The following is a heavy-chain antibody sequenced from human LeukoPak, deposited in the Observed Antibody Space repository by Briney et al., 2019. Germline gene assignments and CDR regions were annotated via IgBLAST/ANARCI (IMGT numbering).Heavy chain of an antibody. CDR2: ISYDGSNK. D-gene: IGHD3-9*01. CDR1: GFTFSSYA. Sequence: GGSVRLSCAASGFTFSSYAMHWVRQAPVKGLEWVAVISYDGSNKYYVDSVKGRFTISRDNSKNTLYQQMNRLRAEDTAVYYCARFPDFDWLFFDYWGQGTLVTVSS. CDR3: ARFPDFDWLFFDY. J-gene: IGHJ4*02. V-gene: IGHV3-30*04.